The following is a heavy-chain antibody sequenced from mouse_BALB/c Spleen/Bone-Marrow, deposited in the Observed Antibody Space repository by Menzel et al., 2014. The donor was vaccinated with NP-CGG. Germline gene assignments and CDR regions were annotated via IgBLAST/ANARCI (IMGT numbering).Heavy chain of an antibody. V-gene: IGHV1-4*01. CDR3: ARSMIIYFAMDY. CDR2: INPSSNYT. D-gene: IGHD2-3*01. Sequence: VKLQESGAELARPGASLKMSCRTSGYTFTSYTVHWIKQRPGQGLEWIGYINPSSNYTNYSQKFEDKATLTADKSSNTAYMQLSSLTSEDSAVYYCARSMIIYFAMDYWGQGTSVTVSS. J-gene: IGHJ4*01. CDR1: GYTFTSYT.